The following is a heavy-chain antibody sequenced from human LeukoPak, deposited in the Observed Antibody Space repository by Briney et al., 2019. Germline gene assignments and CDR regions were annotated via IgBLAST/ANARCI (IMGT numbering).Heavy chain of an antibody. D-gene: IGHD6-13*01. Sequence: SETLSLTCGASGGSVSSGISYWSWIRQPPGEGLEWIAYISDSGGSDYNPSLRGRVTISLDTSKNQFSLRLTSVTAADTAVYYCECVPAAGTGPDSWGQGTLVTVSS. CDR1: GGSVSSGISY. J-gene: IGHJ4*02. CDR3: ECVPAAGTGPDS. CDR2: ISDSGGS. V-gene: IGHV4-61*01.